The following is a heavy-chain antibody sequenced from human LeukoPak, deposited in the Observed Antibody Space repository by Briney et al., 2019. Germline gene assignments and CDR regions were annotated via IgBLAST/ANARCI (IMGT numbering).Heavy chain of an antibody. Sequence: PGGSLRLSCVASGFTFSSFRMHWVRRAPGKGLEYVSAITTDGGRTFYVNSVEGRFTVSRDNSKNTLYLQMGGLRTEDTAVYYCAREPAFGDLDYWGQGTLVTVSS. V-gene: IGHV3-64*01. J-gene: IGHJ4*02. CDR3: AREPAFGDLDY. CDR2: ITTDGGRT. CDR1: GFTFSSFR. D-gene: IGHD4-17*01.